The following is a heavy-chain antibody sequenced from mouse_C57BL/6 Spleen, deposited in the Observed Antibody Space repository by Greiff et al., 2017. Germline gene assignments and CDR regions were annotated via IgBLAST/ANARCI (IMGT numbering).Heavy chain of an antibody. CDR1: GFTFSSYA. J-gene: IGHJ4*01. V-gene: IGHV5-4*01. D-gene: IGHD1-1*01. CDR3: AREEILRRAIDY. Sequence: DVMLVESGGGLVKPGGSLKLSCAASGFTFSSYAMSWVRQTPEKRLEWVATISDGGSYTYYPDNVKGRFTISRDNAKNNLYLQMSHLKSEDTAMYYCAREEILRRAIDYWGQGTSVTVSS. CDR2: ISDGGSYT.